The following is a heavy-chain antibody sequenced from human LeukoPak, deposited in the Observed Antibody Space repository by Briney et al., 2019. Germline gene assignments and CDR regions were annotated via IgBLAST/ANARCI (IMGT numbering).Heavy chain of an antibody. D-gene: IGHD3-9*01. CDR1: GGSISSYY. V-gene: IGHV4-59*05. CDR2: IYYSGST. J-gene: IGHJ4*02. Sequence: SETLSLTCTVSGGSISSYYWSWIRQPAGKGLEWIGSIYYSGSTYYNPSLKSRVTISVDTSKNQFSLKLSSVTAADTAVYYCARLGYPTNFDYWGQGTLVTVSS. CDR3: ARLGYPTNFDY.